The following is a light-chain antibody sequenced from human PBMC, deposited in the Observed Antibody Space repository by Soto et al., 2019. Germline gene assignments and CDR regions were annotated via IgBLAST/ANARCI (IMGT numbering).Light chain of an antibody. CDR1: QSINIW. CDR3: QQYNSYLWT. V-gene: IGKV1-5*03. CDR2: QAS. Sequence: DIQMTQSPSTLSASVVDRVTITFLASQSINIWLAWYQQKPGKAPKPLIYQASTLESGVPSRFSGSGSGTEFTLTISSLQPDDFATYYCQQYNSYLWTFGQGTKGDI. J-gene: IGKJ1*01.